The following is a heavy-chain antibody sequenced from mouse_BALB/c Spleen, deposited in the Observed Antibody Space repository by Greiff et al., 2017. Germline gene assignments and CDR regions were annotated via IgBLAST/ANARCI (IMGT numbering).Heavy chain of an antibody. CDR1: GFTFNTYA. J-gene: IGHJ3*01. D-gene: IGHD2-2*01. Sequence: EVMLVESGGGLVQPKGSLKLSCAASGFTFNTYAMNWVRQAPGKGLEWVARIRSKSNNYATYYADSVKDRFTISRDDSQSMLYLQMNNLKTEDTAMYYCVYGYDGFAYWGQGTLVTVSA. V-gene: IGHV10-1*02. CDR2: IRSKSNNYAT. CDR3: VYGYDGFAY.